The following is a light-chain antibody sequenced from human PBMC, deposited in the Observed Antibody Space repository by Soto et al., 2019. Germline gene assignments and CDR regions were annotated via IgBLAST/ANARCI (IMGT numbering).Light chain of an antibody. CDR1: SSDVGGYHY. Sequence: QSALTQPASVSGSPGQSFTISCNGTSSDVGGYHYFSWYQQHPGKAPKPMIYDASNRPSGVSNRFSGSKSGNTASLTIYGLQAEDEADYYCSAYISSSTPLVVFGGGTKLTVL. J-gene: IGLJ2*01. V-gene: IGLV2-14*01. CDR2: DAS. CDR3: SAYISSSTPLVV.